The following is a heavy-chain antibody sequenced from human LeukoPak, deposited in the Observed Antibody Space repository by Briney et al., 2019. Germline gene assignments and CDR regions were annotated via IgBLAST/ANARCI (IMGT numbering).Heavy chain of an antibody. Sequence: ASVKVSCKASGGTFSSYAISWVRQAPGQGLEWMGWINPNTGGTNNAQKFQGRVTMTSDTSITTAYMELSSLRSDDTAVYYCARGGYYGSVTYYSFDYWGQGTLVTVSS. J-gene: IGHJ4*02. V-gene: IGHV1-2*02. CDR3: ARGGYYGSVTYYSFDY. CDR1: GGTFSSYA. CDR2: INPNTGGT. D-gene: IGHD3-10*01.